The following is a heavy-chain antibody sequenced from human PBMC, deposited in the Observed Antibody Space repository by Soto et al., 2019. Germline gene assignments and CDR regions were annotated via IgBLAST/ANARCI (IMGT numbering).Heavy chain of an antibody. CDR3: ATNYGSGSRHFDY. CDR1: GDTFNFYT. D-gene: IGHD3-10*01. Sequence: QVQLVQSGAEVKKPGSPVRVSCTASGDTFNFYTISWVRQVPGQGPEWMGRIIPMLCMSNYAQKFQGRVTIMADKSTSTVYMNLSGLTSEDTAVYYCATNYGSGSRHFDYWCQGTLVSVS. CDR2: IIPMLCMS. J-gene: IGHJ4*02. V-gene: IGHV1-69*02.